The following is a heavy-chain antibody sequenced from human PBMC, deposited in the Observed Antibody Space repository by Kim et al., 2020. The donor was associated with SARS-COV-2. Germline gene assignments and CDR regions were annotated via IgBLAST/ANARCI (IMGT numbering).Heavy chain of an antibody. CDR2: FYYSGST. Sequence: QPPGKGLEWIGSFYYSGSTNYHPSLKSRVTISVVTSKNQLSLQLSSVTAADTAVYYCARHDDYGDPFDYWGQGILVTVS. V-gene: IGHV4-59*08. D-gene: IGHD3-16*01. J-gene: IGHJ4*02. CDR3: ARHDDYGDPFDY.